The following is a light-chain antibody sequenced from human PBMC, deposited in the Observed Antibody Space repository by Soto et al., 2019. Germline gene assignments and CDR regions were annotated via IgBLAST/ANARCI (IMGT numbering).Light chain of an antibody. J-gene: IGLJ1*01. V-gene: IGLV2-11*01. CDR2: DVS. Sequence: QSVLTQPRSVSGSPGQSVTISCTGTSSDVGGHNYVSWYQQHPGKAPKLMISDVSRRPSGVPDRFSGSKSGNTASLTISGLQAEDEADYYCRSYAGGYSYVFGTGTKVTVL. CDR3: RSYAGGYSYV. CDR1: SSDVGGHNY.